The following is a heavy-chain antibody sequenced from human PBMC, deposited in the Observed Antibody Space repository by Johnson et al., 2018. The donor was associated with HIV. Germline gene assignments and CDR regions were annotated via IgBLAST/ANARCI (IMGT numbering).Heavy chain of an antibody. D-gene: IGHD1-26*01. CDR3: AKDMGIVGATHDAFDI. CDR2: ICCTGGST. CDR1: GFMFDDYA. J-gene: IGHJ3*02. V-gene: IGHV3-20*04. Sequence: VQLAESGGGVERPGESLRLSCVGSGFMFDDYAMTWVRQVPGKVLEWVLGICCTGGSTGYADSVMGRFSIPRDNAKKSLYLQMNSLRAEDTALYYCAKDMGIVGATHDAFDIWGQGTMVTVSS.